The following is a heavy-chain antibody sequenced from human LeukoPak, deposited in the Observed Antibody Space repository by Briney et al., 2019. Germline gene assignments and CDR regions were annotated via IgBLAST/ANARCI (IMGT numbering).Heavy chain of an antibody. CDR1: GFTFSNYF. Sequence: GGSLRLSCAASGFTFSNYFMHWVRQAPGKGLVWGSRINSDGTTTMYADSVKGRFTISRDNAKNTLYLQMNSLRDEDTAVYYCARRVDATRWFDPWGQGTLVTVSS. CDR2: INSDGTTT. V-gene: IGHV3-74*03. CDR3: ARRVDATRWFDP. J-gene: IGHJ5*02. D-gene: IGHD2-15*01.